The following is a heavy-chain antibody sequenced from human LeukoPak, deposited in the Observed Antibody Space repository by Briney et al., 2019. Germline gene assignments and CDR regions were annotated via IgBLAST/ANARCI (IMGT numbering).Heavy chain of an antibody. CDR1: SESLNSYY. CDR3: ARGAWATRLGS. CDR2: IYESGST. V-gene: IGHV4-34*01. J-gene: IGHJ4*02. Sequence: PSETLSLTCAVYSESLNSYYRSWIRQPPGKGLEWIGEIYESGSTEYNPSLKSRVTISMVPSKQQFSLSLTSVTAADTAVYYCARGAWATRLGSWGLGTPVIVSS. D-gene: IGHD2-15*01.